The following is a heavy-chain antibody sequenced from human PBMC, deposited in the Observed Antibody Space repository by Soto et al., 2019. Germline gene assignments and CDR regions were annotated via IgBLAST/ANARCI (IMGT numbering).Heavy chain of an antibody. D-gene: IGHD5-18*01. CDR2: IYYSGST. V-gene: IGHV4-59*01. CDR3: ARSKMIQLQTYYFDY. J-gene: IGHJ4*02. Sequence: QVQLQESGPGLVKPSETLSLTCTVSGGSISSYYWSWIRQPPGKGLEWIGYIYYSGSTNYNPSLKSRVTISVDTSKNPFSLKLSSVTAADTAVYYCARSKMIQLQTYYFDYWGQGTLVTVSS. CDR1: GGSISSYY.